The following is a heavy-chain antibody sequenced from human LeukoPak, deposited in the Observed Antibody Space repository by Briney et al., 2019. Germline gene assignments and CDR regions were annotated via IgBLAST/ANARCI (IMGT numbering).Heavy chain of an antibody. CDR1: GGSISSGDYC. Sequence: KPSETLSLTCTVSGGSISSGDYCWNWIRQPPGKGLEWIGYMSNSGSTYYNPSLKSRVTISVDTSKNQFSLKLNSVTAADTAVYYCARSAHSSGWYDYWGQGTLVTVSS. V-gene: IGHV4-30-4*08. D-gene: IGHD6-19*01. CDR2: MSNSGST. CDR3: ARSAHSSGWYDY. J-gene: IGHJ4*02.